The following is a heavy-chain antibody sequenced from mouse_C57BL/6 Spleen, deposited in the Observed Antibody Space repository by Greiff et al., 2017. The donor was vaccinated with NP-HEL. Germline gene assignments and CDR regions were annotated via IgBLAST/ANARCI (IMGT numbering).Heavy chain of an antibody. CDR3: ARPFYYDYLYYFDY. D-gene: IGHD2-4*01. V-gene: IGHV5-17*01. CDR1: GFTFSDYG. J-gene: IGHJ2*01. Sequence: EVMLVESGGGLVKPGGSLKLSCAASGFTFSDYGMHWVRQAPEKGLEWVAYISSGSSTIYYADTVKGRFTISRDNAKNTLFLQMTSLRSEDTAMYYCARPFYYDYLYYFDYWGQGTTLTVSS. CDR2: ISSGSSTI.